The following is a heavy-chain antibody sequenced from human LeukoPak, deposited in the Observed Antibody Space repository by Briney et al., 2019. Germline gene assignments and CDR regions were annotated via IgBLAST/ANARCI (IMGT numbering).Heavy chain of an antibody. CDR2: IYYSGST. D-gene: IGHD2-2*02. V-gene: IGHV4-61*01. CDR3: AREWCSSTSCYTGDWFDP. Sequence: SETLSLTCTVSGGSISSGSYYWSWIRQPPGKGLEWIGYIYYSGSTNYNPSLKSRVTISVDTSKNQFSLKLSSVTAADTAVYYCAREWCSSTSCYTGDWFDPWGQGTLVTVSS. J-gene: IGHJ5*02. CDR1: GGSISSGSYY.